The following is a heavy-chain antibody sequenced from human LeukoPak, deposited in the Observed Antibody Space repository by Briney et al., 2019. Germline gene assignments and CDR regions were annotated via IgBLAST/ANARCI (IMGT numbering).Heavy chain of an antibody. CDR1: GASITSGSYY. J-gene: IGHJ6*02. V-gene: IGHV4-61*02. CDR3: ARDYNWNYVAMDV. D-gene: IGHD1-7*01. Sequence: SETLSLTCTVSGASITSGSYYWSWLRHPAGTGLEWIGRISGNTNYNPSLRSRVTISVDTSKNQFSLKLTSVTAADTAVYYCARDYNWNYVAMDVWGQGTTVTVSS. CDR2: ISGNT.